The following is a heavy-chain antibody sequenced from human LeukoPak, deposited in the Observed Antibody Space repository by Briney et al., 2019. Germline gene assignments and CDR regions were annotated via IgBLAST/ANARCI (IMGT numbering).Heavy chain of an antibody. CDR3: ARGNVAHYYGSASHNY. CDR2: INHSGGT. J-gene: IGHJ4*02. D-gene: IGHD3-10*01. Sequence: PSETLSLTCTVYGGSFSGYYWSWIRQPPGKGLEWIGEINHSGGTNYNPSLKSRIIISVDTSKNQFSLKLSSVTAAETAVYYCARGNVAHYYGSASHNYWGQGTLVTVSS. CDR1: GGSFSGYY. V-gene: IGHV4-34*01.